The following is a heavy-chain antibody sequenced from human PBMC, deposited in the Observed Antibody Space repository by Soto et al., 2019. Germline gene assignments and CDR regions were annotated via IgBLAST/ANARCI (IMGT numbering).Heavy chain of an antibody. J-gene: IGHJ4*02. D-gene: IGHD2-21*01. CDR1: GDTFTSYY. CDR2: INPSGDT. V-gene: IGHV1-46*04. Sequence: ASVKVSCKASGDTFTSYYMHWVRQAPGQGLEWMGIINPSGDTSYADSVEGRFTISRDNAKRSLYLQMDSPRAEDTAVYYCTTGWSLGKKHKSWVDYWGQGTLVTVSS. CDR3: TTGWSLGKKHKSWVDY.